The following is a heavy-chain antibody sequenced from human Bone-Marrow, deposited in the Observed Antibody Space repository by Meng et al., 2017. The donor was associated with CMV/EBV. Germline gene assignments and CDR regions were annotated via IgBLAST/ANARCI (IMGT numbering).Heavy chain of an antibody. CDR1: GFTLSDYY. CDR3: VRDDYGDYFFDT. Sequence: LRLSCAASGFTLSDYYVSWIRQAPGKGLEWLSYISSSGNTIHYADSVKGRFIISRDTPKNSVYLQMNSLRAEDTAVYYCVRDDYGDYFFDTWGQGTLVTVSS. V-gene: IGHV3-11*01. CDR2: ISSSGNTI. J-gene: IGHJ4*02. D-gene: IGHD4-17*01.